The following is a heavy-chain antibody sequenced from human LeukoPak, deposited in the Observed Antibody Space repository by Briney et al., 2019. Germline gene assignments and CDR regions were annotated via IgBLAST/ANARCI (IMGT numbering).Heavy chain of an antibody. V-gene: IGHV3-53*01. CDR3: AKDLAVAIDY. CDR1: GFSVSSY. CDR2: IYNSGTT. Sequence: SGGSLRLSCAASGFSVSSYMSWVRQAPGKGLEWVSVIYNSGTTYYADSVKGRFTISRDNSKNTLYLQMNSLRAEDTAVYYCAKDLAVAIDYWGQGTLVTVSS. D-gene: IGHD6-19*01. J-gene: IGHJ4*02.